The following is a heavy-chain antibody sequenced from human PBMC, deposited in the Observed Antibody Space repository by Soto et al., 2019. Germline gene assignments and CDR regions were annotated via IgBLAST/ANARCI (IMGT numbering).Heavy chain of an antibody. V-gene: IGHV3-30-3*01. Sequence: GGSLRLSCATSGFTFSSYAMHWVRQAPGKGLEWVAVISYDGSNKYYADSVKGRFTISRDNSKNTLYLQMNSLRAEDTAVYYCAREFAIVVDVNYFDYWGQGT. D-gene: IGHD3-22*01. CDR3: AREFAIVVDVNYFDY. CDR1: GFTFSSYA. J-gene: IGHJ4*02. CDR2: ISYDGSNK.